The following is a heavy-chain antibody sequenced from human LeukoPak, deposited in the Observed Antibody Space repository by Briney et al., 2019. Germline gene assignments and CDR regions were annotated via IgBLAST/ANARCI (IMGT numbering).Heavy chain of an antibody. V-gene: IGHV3-30-3*01. CDR1: GFTFSSYA. Sequence: GGSLRLSCAASGFTFSSYAMHWVRQAPGKGLEWVAVISYDGSNKYYADSVKGRFTISRDNSKNTLYLQMNSLRAEDTTVYYCWYYYYMDVWGKGTTVTVSS. J-gene: IGHJ6*03. CDR3: WYYYYMDV. CDR2: ISYDGSNK.